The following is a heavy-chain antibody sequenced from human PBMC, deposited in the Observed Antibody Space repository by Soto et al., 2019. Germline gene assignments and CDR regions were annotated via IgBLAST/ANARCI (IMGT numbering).Heavy chain of an antibody. Sequence: PSETVSLTCAVYGGSFSGYYWSWIRQPPGKGQEWIGEVYHSGNTNYNPSLKSRVIISVDKSKNQFSLKLTSVTAAATAVYYCGRGEERLARPTGYWGQGTQDTGSS. CDR2: VYHSGNT. V-gene: IGHV4-34*01. D-gene: IGHD1-1*01. J-gene: IGHJ4*02. CDR3: GRGEERLARPTGY. CDR1: GGSFSGYY.